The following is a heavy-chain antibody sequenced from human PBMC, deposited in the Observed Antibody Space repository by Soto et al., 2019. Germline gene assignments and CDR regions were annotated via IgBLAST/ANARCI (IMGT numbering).Heavy chain of an antibody. J-gene: IGHJ4*02. Sequence: PSETLSLTWTVSGGSISSGGYYWSWIRQHPGKGLEWIGYIYYSGSTYYNPSLKSRVTISVDTSKNQFSLKLSSVTAADTAVYYCASRGGAPYSYANWGQGTLVTVSS. CDR3: ASRGGAPYSYAN. V-gene: IGHV4-31*02. CDR1: GGSISSGGYY. CDR2: IYYSGST. D-gene: IGHD5-18*01.